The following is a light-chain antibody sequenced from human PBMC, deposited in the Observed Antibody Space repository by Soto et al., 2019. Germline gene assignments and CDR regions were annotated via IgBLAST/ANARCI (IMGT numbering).Light chain of an antibody. V-gene: IGKV3-20*01. CDR1: QSVSSSY. J-gene: IGKJ1*01. CDR2: GAS. CDR3: QQYGSSGT. Sequence: EIVLTQYPCTLSLSPGERATLSCRASQSVSSSYLAWYQQKPGQAPRLLIYGASNRATGIPDRFSGSGFGTDFTLTISRLEPEDFAVYYCQQYGSSGTFGQGTKVDIK.